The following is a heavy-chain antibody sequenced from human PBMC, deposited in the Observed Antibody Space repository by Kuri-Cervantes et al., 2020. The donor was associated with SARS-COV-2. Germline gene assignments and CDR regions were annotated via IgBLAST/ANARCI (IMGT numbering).Heavy chain of an antibody. CDR3: ARVWRGELYYYYGMDV. CDR1: GFTFSSYA. J-gene: IGHJ6*02. D-gene: IGHD3-3*01. V-gene: IGHV3-30-3*01. CDR2: ISYDGGNK. Sequence: GGSLRLSCAASGFTFSSYAMHWVRQAPGKGLEWVAVISYDGGNKYYADPVKGRFTISRDNSKNTLYLQMNSLRAEDTAVYYCARVWRGELYYYYGMDVWGQGTTVTVSS.